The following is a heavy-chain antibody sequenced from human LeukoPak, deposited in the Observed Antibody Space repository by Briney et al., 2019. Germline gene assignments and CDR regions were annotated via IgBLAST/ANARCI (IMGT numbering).Heavy chain of an antibody. CDR1: GYTFTGYY. D-gene: IGHD6-19*01. Sequence: ASVKVSCKASGYTFTGYYMHWVRQAPGQGLEWMGWINPNSGGTNFAQKFQGRVTMTRDTSISTAYMERSRLRSDDTAVYYCARVRSSGLTNWFDPWGQGTLVTVSS. CDR2: INPNSGGT. CDR3: ARVRSSGLTNWFDP. J-gene: IGHJ5*02. V-gene: IGHV1-2*02.